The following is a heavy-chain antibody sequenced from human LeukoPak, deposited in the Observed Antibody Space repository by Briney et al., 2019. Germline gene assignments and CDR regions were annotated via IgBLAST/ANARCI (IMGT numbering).Heavy chain of an antibody. V-gene: IGHV1-8*02. J-gene: IGHJ6*03. CDR2: MNPNSGNT. D-gene: IGHD4-17*01. CDR3: ARQTVTKTYYYYYMDV. Sequence: ASVKVSCKASGYIFTGYYMHWVRQATGQGLEWMGWMNPNSGNTGYAQKFQGRVTMTRNTSISTAYMELSSLRSEDTAVYYCARQTVTKTYYYYYMDVWGKGTTVTISS. CDR1: GYIFTGYY.